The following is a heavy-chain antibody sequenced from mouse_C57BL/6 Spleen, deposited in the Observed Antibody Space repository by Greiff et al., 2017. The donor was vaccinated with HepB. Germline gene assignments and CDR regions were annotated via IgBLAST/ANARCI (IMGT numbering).Heavy chain of an antibody. V-gene: IGHV1-64*01. J-gene: IGHJ2*01. CDR3: ARSPITTVVAKDFDY. Sequence: QVQLQQPGAELVKPGASVKLSCKASGYTFTSYWMHWVKQRPGQGLEWIGMIHPNSGSTNYNEKFKSKATLTVDKSSSTAYMQLSSLTSEDSAVYYCARSPITTVVAKDFDYWGQGTTLTVSS. CDR1: GYTFTSYW. D-gene: IGHD1-1*01. CDR2: IHPNSGST.